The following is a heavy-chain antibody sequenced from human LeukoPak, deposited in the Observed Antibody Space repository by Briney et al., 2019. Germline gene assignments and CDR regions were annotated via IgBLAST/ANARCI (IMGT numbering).Heavy chain of an antibody. V-gene: IGHV3-23*01. CDR2: ISGSGGST. CDR3: ARDGSGRVPEMSAPDY. D-gene: IGHD3-10*01. J-gene: IGHJ4*02. Sequence: GGSLRLSCAASGFTFSSYAMSWVRQAPGKGLEWVSAISGSGGSTYYADSVKGRFTISRDNSKNTLYLQMNSLRAEDTAVYYCARDGSGRVPEMSAPDYWGQGTLVTVSS. CDR1: GFTFSSYA.